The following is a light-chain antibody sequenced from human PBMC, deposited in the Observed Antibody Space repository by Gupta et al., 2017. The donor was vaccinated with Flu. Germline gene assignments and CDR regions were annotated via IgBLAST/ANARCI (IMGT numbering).Light chain of an antibody. Sequence: SYVMTHPPSVSVAPGKTARITCGGDNIGSNSVHWYQQKPGQAPVLGGYEVTDLPSGIPERFSGYNSGNTADLTSSRVEAGDETDDDGQVWDNRGDHPGVVGGGTKLTVL. CDR1: NIGSNS. CDR2: EVT. CDR3: QVWDNRGDHPGV. J-gene: IGLJ2*01. V-gene: IGLV3-21*03.